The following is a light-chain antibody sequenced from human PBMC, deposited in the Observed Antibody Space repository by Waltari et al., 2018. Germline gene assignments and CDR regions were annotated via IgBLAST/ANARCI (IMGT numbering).Light chain of an antibody. V-gene: IGKV3-20*01. CDR1: RSVTGNY. CDR3: QHYDNSPLT. Sequence: EIVLTQSRGNMSLSPGDRATLSCRASRSVTGNYLAWYQQKPGQAPRLLIYGASNRAAGIPDRFSGSGSRTDFTLIISRLEPEDFAVYYCQHYDNSPLTFGQGTKVEIK. CDR2: GAS. J-gene: IGKJ1*01.